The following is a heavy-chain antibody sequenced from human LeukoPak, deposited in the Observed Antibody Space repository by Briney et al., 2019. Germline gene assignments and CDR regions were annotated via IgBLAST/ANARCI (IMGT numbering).Heavy chain of an antibody. CDR2: IKQDGSEK. CDR1: GFTFSSYW. CDR3: ARDHCSGGSCYPIYYFDY. V-gene: IGHV3-7*01. Sequence: GGSLKLSCAASGFTFSSYWMSWVRQAPGKGLEWVSNIKQDGSEKYYVDSVKGRFTISRDNAKNSLYLQMNSLRAEDTAVYYCARDHCSGGSCYPIYYFDYWGQGTLVTVSS. J-gene: IGHJ4*02. D-gene: IGHD2-15*01.